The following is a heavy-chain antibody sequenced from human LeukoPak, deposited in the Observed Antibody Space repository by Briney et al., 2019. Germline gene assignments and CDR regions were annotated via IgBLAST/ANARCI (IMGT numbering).Heavy chain of an antibody. D-gene: IGHD3-16*01. CDR3: ARYDYVWGSYNAFDI. Sequence: SETLSLTCAVYGGSFSGYYWSWIRQPPGKGLEWIGYIYYSGSTNYNPSLKSRVTISVDTSKNQFSLKLSSVTAADTAVYYCARYDYVWGSYNAFDIWGQGTMVTVSS. CDR1: GGSFSGYY. J-gene: IGHJ3*02. CDR2: IYYSGST. V-gene: IGHV4-59*01.